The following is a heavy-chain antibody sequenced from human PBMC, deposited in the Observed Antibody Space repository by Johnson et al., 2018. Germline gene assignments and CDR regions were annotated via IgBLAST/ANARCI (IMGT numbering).Heavy chain of an antibody. CDR1: GFTFSTYG. D-gene: IGHD1-26*01. CDR2: IAYDGSNK. CDR3: AREHIVGAINVEHFQH. Sequence: VQLVESGGGVVQPGRSLRLSCAASGFTFSTYGMHWVRQAPGKGLAWVAIIAYDGSNKDYADSVTGRVTISRVNSKNTRYLQMNSLRAEDTAVYYCAREHIVGAINVEHFQHWGQGTLVTVSS. V-gene: IGHV3-30*03. J-gene: IGHJ1*01.